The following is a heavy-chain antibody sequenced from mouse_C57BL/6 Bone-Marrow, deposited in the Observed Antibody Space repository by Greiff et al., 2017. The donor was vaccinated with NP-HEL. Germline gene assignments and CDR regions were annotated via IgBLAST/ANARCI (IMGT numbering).Heavy chain of an antibody. CDR2: IWSGGST. D-gene: IGHD2-2*01. CDR3: ASYGYLYAMDY. J-gene: IGHJ4*01. CDR1: GFSLTSYG. V-gene: IGHV2-2*01. Sequence: VKLMESGPGLVQPSQSLSITCTVSGFSLTSYGVHWVRQSPGKGLEWLGVIWSGGSTDYNAAFISRLSISKDNSKSQVFFKMNSLQADDTAIYYCASYGYLYAMDYWGQGTSVTVSS.